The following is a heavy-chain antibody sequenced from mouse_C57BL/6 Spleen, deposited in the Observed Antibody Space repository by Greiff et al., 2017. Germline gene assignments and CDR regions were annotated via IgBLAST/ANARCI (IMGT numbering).Heavy chain of an antibody. CDR1: GYTFTSYW. D-gene: IGHD1-2*01. CDR2: IDPSDSYT. Sequence: VQLQQPGAELVKPGASVKLSCKASGYTFTSYWMQWVKQRPGQGLEWIGEIDPSDSYTNYNQKFKGKATLTVDTPSSTAYMQLSSLTSEDSAVYYCARQTTAGYWGQGTTLTVSS. J-gene: IGHJ2*01. V-gene: IGHV1-50*01. CDR3: ARQTTAGY.